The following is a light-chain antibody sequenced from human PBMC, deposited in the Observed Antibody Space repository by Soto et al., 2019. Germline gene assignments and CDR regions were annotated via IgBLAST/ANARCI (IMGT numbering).Light chain of an antibody. CDR2: QVT. CDR1: FSDIAVVNY. V-gene: IGLV2-14*01. Sequence: QSALAQPASVSGSPGQSITISCTGSFSDIAVVNYVSWYQQYPGRAPKLLIYQVTSRALGVSHRFSGSKSGNTASLTISGLQPEDEAEYYCNSYSSTNFYVFGTGTKLTVL. CDR3: NSYSSTNFYV. J-gene: IGLJ1*01.